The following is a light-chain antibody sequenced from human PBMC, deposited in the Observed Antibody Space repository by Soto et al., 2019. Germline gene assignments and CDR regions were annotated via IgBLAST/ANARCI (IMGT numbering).Light chain of an antibody. J-gene: IGLJ1*01. Sequence: QSALTQPASVSGSPGQSITISCTGTSSDVGGYNYVSWYQQHPGKAPKLMIYDVSNRPSGVSNRFSGSKSGNTASLTISGLQAEDEADYYCSSYTSSRNYVFGTGTKLTV. CDR1: SSDVGGYNY. CDR3: SSYTSSRNYV. V-gene: IGLV2-14*01. CDR2: DVS.